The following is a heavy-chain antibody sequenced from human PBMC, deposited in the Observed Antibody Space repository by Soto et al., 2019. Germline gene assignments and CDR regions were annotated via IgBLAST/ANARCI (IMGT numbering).Heavy chain of an antibody. V-gene: IGHV1-69*01. CDR3: ARDSSGYRGQRRALDI. CDR2: IIPIFGTA. Sequence: QVQLVQSGAEVKKPGSSVKVSCKASGGTFSSYAISWVRQAPGQGLEWMGGIIPIFGTANYAQKFQGRVTITADESTSTADMELSSLRSEDTAVYYCARDSSGYRGQRRALDIWGQGTTVTVSS. CDR1: GGTFSSYA. J-gene: IGHJ3*02. D-gene: IGHD3-22*01.